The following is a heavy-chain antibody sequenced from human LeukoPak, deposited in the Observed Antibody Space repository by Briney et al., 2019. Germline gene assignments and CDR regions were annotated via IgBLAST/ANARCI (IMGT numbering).Heavy chain of an antibody. V-gene: IGHV3-66*02. CDR2: IYSGGST. CDR3: ARNGLLWFGELSHYYYYYMDV. J-gene: IGHJ6*03. Sequence: GGSLRLSCAASGFTVSSNYMSWVRQAAGKGLEWVSVIYSGGSTYYADSVKGGFTISRDNSKNTLYLQMNSLRAEDTAVYYCARNGLLWFGELSHYYYYYMDVWGKGTTVTVSS. CDR1: GFTVSSNY. D-gene: IGHD3-10*01.